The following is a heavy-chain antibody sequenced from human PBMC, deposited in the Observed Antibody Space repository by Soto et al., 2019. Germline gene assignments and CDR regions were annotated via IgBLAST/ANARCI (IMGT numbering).Heavy chain of an antibody. J-gene: IGHJ4*02. Sequence: EVQLVESGGGLVKPGGSLRLSCAASGFTFSNAWMSWVRQAPGKGLEWVGRIKSKTDGGTTVYTAPVKGRFTISRDDSKNTLYLQMNSLKTEVTAVYYCFSRTITPAVTPVWDYWGLGNLVTDSS. D-gene: IGHD6-13*01. CDR3: FSRTITPAVTPVWDY. V-gene: IGHV3-15*01. CDR2: IKSKTDGGTT. CDR1: GFTFSNAW.